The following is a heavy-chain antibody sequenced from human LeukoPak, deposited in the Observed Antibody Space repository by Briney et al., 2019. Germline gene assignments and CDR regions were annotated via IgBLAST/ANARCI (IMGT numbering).Heavy chain of an antibody. V-gene: IGHV4-30-2*01. CDR1: GESISRGSYS. D-gene: IGHD3-3*01. Sequence: SETLSLTCSVAGESISRGSYSWSWIRQPPGRGLEWIGYIYYTGSTYYNPSLKSRLTIAADTSNNQFSLKLSSVTAADTAVYYCARYYDFWSGYLDYWGQGTLVTVSS. CDR2: IYYTGST. CDR3: ARYYDFWSGYLDY. J-gene: IGHJ4*02.